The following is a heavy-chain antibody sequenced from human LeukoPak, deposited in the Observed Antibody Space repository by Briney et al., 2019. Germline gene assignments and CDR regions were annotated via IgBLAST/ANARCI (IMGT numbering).Heavy chain of an antibody. J-gene: IGHJ4*02. V-gene: IGHV1-2*02. D-gene: IGHD2-2*01. CDR2: INPNSGGT. Sequence: GASVKVSCKASGYTFTGYYMHWVRQAPGQGLEWMGWINPNSGGTNYAQKFQGRVTMARDTSISTAYMELSRLRSDDTAVYYCARVVSDIVVVPAAIPVIDYWGQGTLVTVSS. CDR1: GYTFTGYY. CDR3: ARVVSDIVVVPAAIPVIDY.